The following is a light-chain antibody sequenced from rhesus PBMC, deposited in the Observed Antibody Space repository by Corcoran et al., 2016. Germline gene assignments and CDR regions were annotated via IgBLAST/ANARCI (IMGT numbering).Light chain of an antibody. CDR3: GQITDIPYT. Sequence: DAVLTQSPLSLPLTPGQPASMSCRPSQSLVHSNGNTYLSWYQQKAGQPPRRLISQVSKRDLGGPDRFSGKGAGTDFTLKISRVEAEDVGVYYCGQITDIPYTFGQGTKVEIK. CDR2: QVS. V-gene: IGKV2-65*01. J-gene: IGKJ2*01. CDR1: QSLVHSNGNTY.